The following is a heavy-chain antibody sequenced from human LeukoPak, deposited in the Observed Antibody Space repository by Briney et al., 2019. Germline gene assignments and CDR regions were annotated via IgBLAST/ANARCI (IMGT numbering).Heavy chain of an antibody. CDR3: ARDEPSGWPEGFDY. CDR1: GYTFTGYY. V-gene: IGHV1-2*02. CDR2: INPNSGGT. Sequence: ASVKVSCKASGYTFTGYYMHWVRQAPGQGLEWMGWINPNSGGTNYAQKFQGRVTMTRDTSISTAYMELSRLRSDDTAVYYCARDEPSGWPEGFDYWGQGTLVTVSS. D-gene: IGHD6-19*01. J-gene: IGHJ4*02.